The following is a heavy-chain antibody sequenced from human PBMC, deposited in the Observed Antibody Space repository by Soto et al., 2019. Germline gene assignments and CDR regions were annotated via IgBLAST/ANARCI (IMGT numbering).Heavy chain of an antibody. CDR1: GASIITDHW. CDR3: ARASASSELRGVVRN. D-gene: IGHD3-10*01. Sequence: QVQLQESGPGLAKPSGTLSLTCALSGASIITDHWWSWDRPHPGKEMERIGEIYHSGNTNFNPSVKSRVSISVDTSKHQFALAVSSVTVADTAICYCARASASSELRGVVRNWGQGNMVTVSS. V-gene: IGHV4-4*02. CDR2: IYHSGNT. J-gene: IGHJ4*02.